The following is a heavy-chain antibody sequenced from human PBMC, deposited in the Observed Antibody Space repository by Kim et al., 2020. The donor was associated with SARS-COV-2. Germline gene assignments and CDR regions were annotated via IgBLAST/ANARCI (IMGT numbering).Heavy chain of an antibody. D-gene: IGHD3-10*01. CDR2: IYYGGSS. CDR3: ARGRYYSGSGSFYYYGMDV. Sequence: SGTLSLTCTVSGGSISSGSSYWDWIRQPPGKGLEWIGTIYYGGSSYYNPSLKSRVTISVDTSKNQFSLKLSSVTAADTAVYYCARGRYYSGSGSFYYYGMDVWGQGTTVTVSS. J-gene: IGHJ6*02. V-gene: IGHV4-39*07. CDR1: GGSISSGSSY.